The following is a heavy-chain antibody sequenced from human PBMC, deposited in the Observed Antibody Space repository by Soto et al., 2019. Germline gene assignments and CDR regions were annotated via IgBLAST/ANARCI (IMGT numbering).Heavy chain of an antibody. V-gene: IGHV3-23*01. CDR3: AKDLTTIVSNWFDP. Sequence: GGSLRLSCAASGFTFSSYAMSWVRQAPGKGLEWVSMISGSGDSTYYADSVKGRFTISRDNSKNTLYLQMNSLRADDTAVYYCAKDLTTIVSNWFDPWGQGTLVTVSS. J-gene: IGHJ5*02. CDR2: ISGSGDST. D-gene: IGHD4-4*01. CDR1: GFTFSSYA.